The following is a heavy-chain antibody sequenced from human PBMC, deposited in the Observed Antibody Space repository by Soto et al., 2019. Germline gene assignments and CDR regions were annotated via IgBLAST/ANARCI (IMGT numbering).Heavy chain of an antibody. CDR3: TRCGFTYDSYGMDV. D-gene: IGHD5-12*01. J-gene: IGHJ6*02. Sequence: PGGSLRLSCAASGFTFSGSAMHWVRQASGKGLEWVGRIRSKANSYATAYAASVKGRFTISRDDSKNTAYLQMNSLKTEDTAVYYCTRCGFTYDSYGMDVWGQGTTVTVSS. CDR1: GFTFSGSA. CDR2: IRSKANSYAT. V-gene: IGHV3-73*01.